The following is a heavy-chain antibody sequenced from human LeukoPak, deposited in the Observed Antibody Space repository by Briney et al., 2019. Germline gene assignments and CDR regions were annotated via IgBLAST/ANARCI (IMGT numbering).Heavy chain of an antibody. CDR1: GGSFSGYY. CDR2: LYHSGST. V-gene: IGHV4-38-2*01. J-gene: IGHJ4*02. Sequence: SETLSLTCAVYGGSFSGYYWGWIREPPGKGLEWIGSLYHSGSTYYNPSLKSRVTISVDTSKNQFSLKLSSVTAADTAVYYCARQYSYGYGTGPYYFDYWGQGTLVTVSS. D-gene: IGHD5-18*01. CDR3: ARQYSYGYGTGPYYFDY.